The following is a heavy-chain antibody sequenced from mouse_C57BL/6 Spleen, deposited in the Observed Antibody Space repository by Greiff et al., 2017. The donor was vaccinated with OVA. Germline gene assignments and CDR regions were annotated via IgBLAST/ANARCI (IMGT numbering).Heavy chain of an antibody. Sequence: VQLQQPGTELVKPGASVKLSCKASGYTFTSYWMHWVKQRPGQGLEWIGNINPSNGGTNYNEKFKSKATLTVDKSSSTAYMQLSSLTSEDSAVYYCARRLIITTVVATDWYFDVWGTGTTVTVSS. J-gene: IGHJ1*03. CDR2: INPSNGGT. CDR3: ARRLIITTVVATDWYFDV. D-gene: IGHD1-1*01. V-gene: IGHV1-53*01. CDR1: GYTFTSYW.